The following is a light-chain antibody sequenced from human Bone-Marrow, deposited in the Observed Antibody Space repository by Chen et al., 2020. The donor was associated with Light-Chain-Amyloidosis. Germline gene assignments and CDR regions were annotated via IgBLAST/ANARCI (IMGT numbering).Light chain of an antibody. V-gene: IGLV2-23*02. CDR2: EVN. Sequence: QSALTQPASVSGSPGQTITISCSGTSSDVGSYNLVSWYQQHPGKAPKFMIYEVNKRPAGVSNRFSCSKSGNAASLTISGLQAEDEADYYCCSYAGRSTLVFGGGTKVTVL. CDR3: CSYAGRSTLV. CDR1: SSDVGSYNL. J-gene: IGLJ3*02.